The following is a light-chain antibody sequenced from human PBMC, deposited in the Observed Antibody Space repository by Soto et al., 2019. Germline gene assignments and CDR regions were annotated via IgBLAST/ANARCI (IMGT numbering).Light chain of an antibody. CDR2: GAS. V-gene: IGKV3-20*01. CDR1: QSVSSSY. J-gene: IGKJ1*01. Sequence: EIVLTQSPGTLSLSQGEGATLSCRASQSVSSSYFAWYQQKPGQAPRLLIYGASSRATGIPDRFSGSGSGTDFTLTISRLEREDFAVYYCQQYGSSPWTFGQGTKVETK. CDR3: QQYGSSPWT.